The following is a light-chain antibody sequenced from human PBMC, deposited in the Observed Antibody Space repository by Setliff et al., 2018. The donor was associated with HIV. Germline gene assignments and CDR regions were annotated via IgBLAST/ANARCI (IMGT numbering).Light chain of an antibody. CDR2: QAT. V-gene: IGLV2-23*01. J-gene: IGLJ1*01. CDR3: CSNTGSNTFV. Sequence: QSALTQPASVSGSPGQSITISCTGTSIDVGRYDLVSWYQQHPARAPKLIIYQATRRPSGVSNRFSGSKSGNVASLTISGLQAEDEADYYCCSNTGSNTFVFGTGTKGTVL. CDR1: SIDVGRYDL.